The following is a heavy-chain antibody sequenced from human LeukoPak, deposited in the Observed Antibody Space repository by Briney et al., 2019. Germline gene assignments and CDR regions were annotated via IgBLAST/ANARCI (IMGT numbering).Heavy chain of an antibody. D-gene: IGHD6-19*01. CDR1: GGSFSGYY. CDR3: ARAKYSSGWYGY. V-gene: IGHV4-34*01. Sequence: SETLSLTCAVYGGSFSGYYWSWIRQPPGKGLEWIGEINHRGSTNYNPSLKSRVTISVDTSKNQFSLKLSSVTAADTAVYYCARAKYSSGWYGYWGQGTLVTVSS. J-gene: IGHJ4*02. CDR2: INHRGST.